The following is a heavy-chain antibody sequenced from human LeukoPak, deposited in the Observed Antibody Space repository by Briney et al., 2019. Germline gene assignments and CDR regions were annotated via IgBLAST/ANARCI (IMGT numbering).Heavy chain of an antibody. CDR2: ISAYNGNT. J-gene: IGHJ6*03. CDR1: GYTFTSYG. CDR3: ALNRGIPAATPDYYYYYYMDV. D-gene: IGHD2-2*01. V-gene: IGHV1-18*01. Sequence: GASVKVSCKSSGYTFTSYGNSWVRQPPAQGLEWMGCISAYNGNTNYAQKLQGRVTMTTDTSTSTAYMELRSQRSDDTAVYYCALNRGIPAATPDYYYYYYMDVWGKGTTVTVSS.